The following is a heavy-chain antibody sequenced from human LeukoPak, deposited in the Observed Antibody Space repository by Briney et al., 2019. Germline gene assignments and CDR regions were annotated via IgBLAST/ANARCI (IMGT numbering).Heavy chain of an antibody. CDR3: ARDRGVVNPFDY. D-gene: IGHD3-3*01. CDR2: FSSSDSSI. J-gene: IGHJ4*02. CDR1: GFTFSDYY. V-gene: IGHV3-11*01. Sequence: GGFLRLSCAASGFTFSDYYMSWIRQAPGKGLDWVSYFSSSDSSIYYADFVEGRFTIFRDNAKNSLYLQMNSLRAEDTAVYYCARDRGVVNPFDYWGQGTLVTVSS.